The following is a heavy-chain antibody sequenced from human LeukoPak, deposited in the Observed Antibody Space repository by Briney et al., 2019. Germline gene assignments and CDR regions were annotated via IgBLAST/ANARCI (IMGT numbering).Heavy chain of an antibody. CDR1: GVSITSGTYY. Sequence: PSQTLSLTCTVSGVSITSGTYYWTWIRQPAGEGLEWIGRIYSTGRVNYNPSLKSRVTMLLDTSKNHISLKLTSVTAADTAIYFCARASETAMITLWGQGTLVTVSS. J-gene: IGHJ4*02. CDR2: IYSTGRV. V-gene: IGHV4-61*02. D-gene: IGHD5-18*01. CDR3: ARASETAMITL.